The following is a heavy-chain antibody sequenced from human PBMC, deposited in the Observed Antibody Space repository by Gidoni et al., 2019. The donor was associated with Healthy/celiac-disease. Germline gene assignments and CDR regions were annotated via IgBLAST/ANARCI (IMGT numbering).Heavy chain of an antibody. CDR1: GGSFSGYY. CDR3: ARGGYYDSSGYHPLNDY. D-gene: IGHD3-22*01. Sequence: QVQLQQWGAGLLKPSETLSLTCAVYGGSFSGYYWSWIRQPPGKGLEWIGEINHSGSNNYNPSLKSRVTISVDTSKNQFSLKLSSVTAADTAVYYCARGGYYDSSGYHPLNDYWGQGTLVTVSS. CDR2: INHSGSN. J-gene: IGHJ4*02. V-gene: IGHV4-34*01.